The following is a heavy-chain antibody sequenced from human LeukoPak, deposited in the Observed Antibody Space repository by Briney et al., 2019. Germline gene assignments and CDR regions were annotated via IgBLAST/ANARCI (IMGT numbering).Heavy chain of an antibody. J-gene: IGHJ4*02. V-gene: IGHV1-8*01. CDR2: MNPNSGNT. D-gene: IGHD4-17*01. CDR1: EYTFTSYD. Sequence: GASVKVSCKASEYTFTSYDINWVRQASGQGLEWMGWMNPNSGNTGYAQKFQGRVTMTRDTSISTAYMELSSLRSEDTAVYYCATDPIYGEGFGWYVGYWGQGTLVTVSS. CDR3: ATDPIYGEGFGWYVGY.